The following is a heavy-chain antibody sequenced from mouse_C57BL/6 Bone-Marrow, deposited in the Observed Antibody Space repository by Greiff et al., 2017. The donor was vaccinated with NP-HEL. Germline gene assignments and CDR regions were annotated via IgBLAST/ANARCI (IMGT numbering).Heavy chain of an antibody. Sequence: VKLQQPGAELVRPGSSVKLSCKASGYTFTSYWMHWVKQRPIQGLEWIGNIDPSDSETHYNQKFKDKATLTVDKSSSTAYMQLSSLTSEDSAVEYCARGGYFDYWGQGTTLTVSS. CDR2: IDPSDSET. CDR3: ARGGYFDY. V-gene: IGHV1-52*01. J-gene: IGHJ2*01. CDR1: GYTFTSYW.